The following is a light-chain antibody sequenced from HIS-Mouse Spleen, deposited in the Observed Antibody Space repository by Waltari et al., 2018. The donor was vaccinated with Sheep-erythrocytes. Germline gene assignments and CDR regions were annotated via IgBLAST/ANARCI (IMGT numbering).Light chain of an antibody. Sequence: EIVLTQSPGTLSLSPGERATLSCRASQSVSSSYLAGYQQKPGQAPRLLIYGASSRATGIPDRFSGSGSGTDFTLTISRLEPEDVAVYYCQQYYSTLTFGGGTKVEIK. J-gene: IGKJ4*01. V-gene: IGKV3-20*01. CDR1: QSVSSSY. CDR3: QQYYSTLT. CDR2: GAS.